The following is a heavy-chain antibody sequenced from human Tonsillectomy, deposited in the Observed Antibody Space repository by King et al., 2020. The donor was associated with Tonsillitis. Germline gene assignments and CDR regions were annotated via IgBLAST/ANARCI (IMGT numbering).Heavy chain of an antibody. Sequence: QLVQSGAEVKKPGASVKVSCKASGYIFTSYNMHWVRQAPGQGLEWMGMINPSGGTTGYAQKFQGRVTMTRDTSTSTVYMEVSSLRSEATAVYFCARVPEWELLHFDYWGQGTLVTVSS. CDR3: ARVPEWELLHFDY. J-gene: IGHJ4*02. D-gene: IGHD1-26*01. V-gene: IGHV1-46*01. CDR1: GYIFTSYN. CDR2: INPSGGTT.